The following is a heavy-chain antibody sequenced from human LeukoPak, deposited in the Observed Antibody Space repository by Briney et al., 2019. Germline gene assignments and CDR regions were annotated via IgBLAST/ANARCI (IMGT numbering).Heavy chain of an antibody. Sequence: SETLSLTCAVHGGSFSGYYWSWIRQPPGKGLEWIGEINHSGSTNYNPSLKSRVTISVDTSKNQFSLKLSSVTAADTAVYYCASDVTGYNWFDSWGQGTLVTVSS. CDR1: GGSFSGYY. V-gene: IGHV4-34*01. D-gene: IGHD1-1*01. CDR3: ASDVTGYNWFDS. J-gene: IGHJ5*01. CDR2: INHSGST.